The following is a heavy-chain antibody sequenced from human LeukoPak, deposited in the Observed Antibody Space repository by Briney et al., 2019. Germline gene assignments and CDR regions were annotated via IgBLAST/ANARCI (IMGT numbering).Heavy chain of an antibody. J-gene: IGHJ3*02. CDR3: VRDHLWAFDI. CDR2: ISGSGGST. CDR1: GFTFSSYA. Sequence: GGSLRLSCAASGFTFSSYAMSWVRQAPGKGLEWVSSISGSGGSTYYADSVKGRFTISRDNAKNSLYLQMNSLRAEDTAVYYCVRDHLWAFDIWGQGAMVTVSS. D-gene: IGHD2-21*01. V-gene: IGHV3-23*01.